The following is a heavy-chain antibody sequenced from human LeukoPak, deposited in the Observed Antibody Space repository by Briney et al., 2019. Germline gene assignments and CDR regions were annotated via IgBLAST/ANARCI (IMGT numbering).Heavy chain of an antibody. CDR3: ARGGGYNWFDP. CDR2: INHSRST. V-gene: IGHV4-34*01. J-gene: IGHJ5*02. CDR1: GGSFSGYY. Sequence: SETLSLTCAVYGGSFSGYYWSWIRQPPGKGLEWIGEINHSRSTNYNPSLKSRVTISVDTSKNQFSLKLTSVTAADTAVYYCARGGGYNWFDPWGQGTLVTVSS.